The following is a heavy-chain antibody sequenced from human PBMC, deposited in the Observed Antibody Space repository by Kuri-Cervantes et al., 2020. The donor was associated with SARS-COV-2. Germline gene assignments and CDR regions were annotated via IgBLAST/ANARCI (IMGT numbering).Heavy chain of an antibody. Sequence: GSLRLSCTVSGGSISSYYWSWIRQPPGKGLEWIGYIYYSGSTNYNPSLKSRVTISVDTSKNQFSPKLSSVTAADTAVYYCARQGSSWYNAFDIWGQGTMVTVSS. D-gene: IGHD6-13*01. CDR2: IYYSGST. CDR3: ARQGSSWYNAFDI. J-gene: IGHJ3*02. CDR1: GGSISSYY. V-gene: IGHV4-59*08.